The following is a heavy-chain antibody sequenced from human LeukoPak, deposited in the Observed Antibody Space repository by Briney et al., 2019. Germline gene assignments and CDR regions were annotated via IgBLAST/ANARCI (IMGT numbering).Heavy chain of an antibody. J-gene: IGHJ4*02. Sequence: GGSLRLSCAASGFSFSGYSMNWVRQAPGKRLEWISYISSSSSTRYYADSVRGRFTISRDNAKNSLYLQLNSLRAEDTAVYYCARREMATITGYVYWGQGTLVTVTS. CDR1: GFSFSGYS. CDR3: ARREMATITGYVY. D-gene: IGHD5-24*01. CDR2: ISSSSSTR. V-gene: IGHV3-48*04.